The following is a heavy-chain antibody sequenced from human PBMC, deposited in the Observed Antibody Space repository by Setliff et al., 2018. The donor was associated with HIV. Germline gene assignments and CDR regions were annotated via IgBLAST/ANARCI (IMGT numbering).Heavy chain of an antibody. CDR3: ARGRNYGSPYFYYMDV. CDR2: INHSGST. J-gene: IGHJ6*03. D-gene: IGHD3-10*01. Sequence: KPSETLSLTCAVYGGSFSGYYWSWIRQPPWKGLEWIGEINHSGSTNYNPSLKSRVTISVDTSKNQFSLKVRSVIAADTALYYCARGRNYGSPYFYYMDVWATGT. V-gene: IGHV4-34*01. CDR1: GGSFSGYY.